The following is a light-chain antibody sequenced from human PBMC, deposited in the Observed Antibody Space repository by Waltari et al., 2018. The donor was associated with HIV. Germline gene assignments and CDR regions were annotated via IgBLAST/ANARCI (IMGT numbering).Light chain of an antibody. J-gene: IGKJ1*01. Sequence: ETVMTQSPATLSVSPGERPTLSCRAGQSVSSNLAWYQQKPGQAPRLRISDTSTRATCIPARFSGSGSWTEFTLPISSLQSEDFAVYYCQQYNNWSWTFGQGTKVEIK. V-gene: IGKV3-15*01. CDR1: QSVSSN. CDR2: DTS. CDR3: QQYNNWSWT.